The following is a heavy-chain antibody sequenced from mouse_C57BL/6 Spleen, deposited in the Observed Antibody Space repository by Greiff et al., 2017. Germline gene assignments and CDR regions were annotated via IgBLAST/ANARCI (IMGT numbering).Heavy chain of an antibody. CDR3: ARNRDGYDRYYYAMDY. V-gene: IGHV2-2*01. CDR1: GFSLTSYG. CDR2: IWSGGST. D-gene: IGHD2-2*01. J-gene: IGHJ4*01. Sequence: QVQLQQSGPGLVQPSQSLSITCTVSGFSLTSYGVHWVRQSPGKGLEWLGVIWSGGSTDYNAAFISRLSISKDNSKSQVFFKMNSLQADDTAIYYCARNRDGYDRYYYAMDYWGQGTSVTVSS.